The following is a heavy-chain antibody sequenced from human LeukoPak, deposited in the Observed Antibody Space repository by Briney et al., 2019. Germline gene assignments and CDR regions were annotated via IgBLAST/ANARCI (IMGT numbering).Heavy chain of an antibody. CDR2: IYPGDSDT. CDR1: GYTFTSYW. V-gene: IGHV5-51*01. CDR3: ARHHGRHCSTNTCPFDY. D-gene: IGHD2-2*01. J-gene: IGHJ4*02. Sequence: GESLKISCKGSGYTFTSYWIGWVRQMPGEGLELMGIIYPGDSDTRYSPSFQGQVTISADKSISTAYLQWSSLKASDTAIYYCARHHGRHCSTNTCPFDYWGQGTLVTVSS.